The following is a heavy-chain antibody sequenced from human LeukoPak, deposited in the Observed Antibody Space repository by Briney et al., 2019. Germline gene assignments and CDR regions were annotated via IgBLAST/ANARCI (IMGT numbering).Heavy chain of an antibody. V-gene: IGHV4-61*02. CDR3: ARRPYYYGSGSYYYYYMDV. CDR2: IYTRGST. Sequence: SETLSLTCTVSGGSISSGSYYWGWLRQPAGKGLEWIGRIYTRGSTNYNHSLKSRVTISVDTSKNQFSLKLSSVTAADTAVYYCARRPYYYGSGSYYYYYMDVWGKGTTVTVSS. D-gene: IGHD3-10*01. J-gene: IGHJ6*03. CDR1: GGSISSGSYY.